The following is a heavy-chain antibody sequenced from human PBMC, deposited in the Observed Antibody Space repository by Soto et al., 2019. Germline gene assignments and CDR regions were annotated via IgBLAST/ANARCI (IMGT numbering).Heavy chain of an antibody. CDR3: ARDMTRRYCSGGSCFRYYYYGMDV. J-gene: IGHJ6*02. Sequence: QVQLVQSGAEVKKPGASVKVSCKASGYTFTDYYMHWVRQAPGQGLEWMGWINPNSGGTNYAQKFQGWVTMTRDTSISTAYMELSRLRSDDTAVYYCARDMTRRYCSGGSCFRYYYYGMDVWGQGTTVTVSS. CDR1: GYTFTDYY. CDR2: INPNSGGT. D-gene: IGHD2-15*01. V-gene: IGHV1-2*04.